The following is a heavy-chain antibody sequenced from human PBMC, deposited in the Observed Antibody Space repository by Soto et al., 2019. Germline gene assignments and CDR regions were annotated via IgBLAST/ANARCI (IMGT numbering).Heavy chain of an antibody. CDR2: IIPIFGTA. Sequence: SVKVSCTASGGTLTSYGISWVRQAPGKGLEWMGGIIPIFGTANYAQKFQGRVTITADESTSTAYMELSSLRSEDTAVYYCARGAINNWFDPWGQGTLVTVSS. CDR1: GGTLTSYG. J-gene: IGHJ5*02. V-gene: IGHV1-69*13. CDR3: ARGAINNWFDP. D-gene: IGHD5-12*01.